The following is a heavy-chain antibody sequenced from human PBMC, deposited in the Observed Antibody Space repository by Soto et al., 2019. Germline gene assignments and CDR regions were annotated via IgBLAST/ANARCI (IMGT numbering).Heavy chain of an antibody. CDR2: IYYSGST. Sequence: SETLSLTCTVSGGSISSYYWSWIRQPPGKGLEWIGYIYYSGSTNYNPSLKSRVTISVDTSKNQFSLKLSSVTAADTAVYYCARGGIAVAGTKVNYYYYGRDVWGQGTTVTVSS. D-gene: IGHD6-19*01. V-gene: IGHV4-59*01. CDR1: GGSISSYY. CDR3: ARGGIAVAGTKVNYYYYGRDV. J-gene: IGHJ6*02.